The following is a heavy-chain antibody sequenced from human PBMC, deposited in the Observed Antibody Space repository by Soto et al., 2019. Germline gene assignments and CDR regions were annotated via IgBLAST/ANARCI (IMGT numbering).Heavy chain of an antibody. Sequence: SETLSLTCTVSGGSISSYYWSWIRQPPGKGLEWIGYIYYSGSTNYNPSLKSRVTISVDTSKNQFSLKLSSVTAADTAVYYCGRDPVDIATGARVYYYGMDVWGQGTTVTVSS. J-gene: IGHJ6*02. D-gene: IGHD2-2*03. CDR2: IYYSGST. CDR1: GGSISSYY. CDR3: GRDPVDIATGARVYYYGMDV. V-gene: IGHV4-59*01.